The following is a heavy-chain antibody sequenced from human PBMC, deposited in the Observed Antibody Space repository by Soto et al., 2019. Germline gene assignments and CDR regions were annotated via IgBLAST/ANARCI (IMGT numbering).Heavy chain of an antibody. Sequence: GGSLRLSCVASGFTLSSYWMHWVRQAPGKGLVWVSRINRDGSYTDYADSVKGRFTISRDNAKNAVYLPMNSLGDEDTAVYHCARDLRGPYDYWGQGTLVTVSS. D-gene: IGHD3-10*01. CDR1: GFTLSSYW. CDR2: INRDGSYT. V-gene: IGHV3-74*01. CDR3: ARDLRGPYDY. J-gene: IGHJ4*02.